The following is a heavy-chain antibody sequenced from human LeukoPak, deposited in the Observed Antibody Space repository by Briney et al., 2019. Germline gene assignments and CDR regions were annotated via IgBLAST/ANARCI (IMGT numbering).Heavy chain of an antibody. D-gene: IGHD6-19*01. J-gene: IGHJ4*02. V-gene: IGHV1-3*01. CDR2: INAGNGNT. Sequence: ASVKVSCKASGYTFTSYAMHWVRQAPGQRLEWMGWINAGNGNTKYSQKFQGRVTITRDTSASTAYMDLSSLRSEDTAVYYCARDFSLTSSGCHDYWGQGTLVTASS. CDR3: ARDFSLTSSGCHDY. CDR1: GYTFTSYA.